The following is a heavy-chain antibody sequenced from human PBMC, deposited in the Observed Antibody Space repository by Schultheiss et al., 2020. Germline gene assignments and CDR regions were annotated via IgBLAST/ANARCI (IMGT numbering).Heavy chain of an antibody. Sequence: GGSLRLSCAASGFTFSSYAMSWVRQAPGKGLEWVSAISGSGGSTYYADSVKGRFTISRDNSKNTLYLQMNSLRAEDTAVYYCARPRIAKYQLLSAFDPWGQGTLVTVSS. J-gene: IGHJ5*02. CDR2: ISGSGGST. V-gene: IGHV3-23*01. CDR3: ARPRIAKYQLLSAFDP. CDR1: GFTFSSYA. D-gene: IGHD2-2*01.